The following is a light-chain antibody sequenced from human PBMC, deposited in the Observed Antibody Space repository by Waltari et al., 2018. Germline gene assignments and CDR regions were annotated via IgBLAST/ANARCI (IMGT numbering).Light chain of an antibody. CDR3: CSYAGTYRWV. CDR2: DVY. V-gene: IGLV2-11*01. CDR1: SSAVGNYNY. J-gene: IGLJ3*02. Sequence: QSALTQPRSVSGSPGQSVTISCTGTSSAVGNYNYVPWYQQYPGKAPKLMIADVYKRPSGVPDRFSGSKSGNTASLTISGLQTEDEADYYCCSYAGTYRWVFGGGTKLTVL.